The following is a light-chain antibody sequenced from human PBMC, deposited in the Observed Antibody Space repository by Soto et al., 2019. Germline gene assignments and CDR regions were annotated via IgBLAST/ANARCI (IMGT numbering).Light chain of an antibody. Sequence: IVLTQSPGTLSLSPGERATLSCRASQSLRRDYLAWYQQKPGQAPRLLIYGASSRATGIPDRFSGSGSGTDFTLTISRLEPEDFAVFYCHQYGSSPQTFGQGTKVEIK. J-gene: IGKJ1*01. CDR3: HQYGSSPQT. CDR2: GAS. CDR1: QSLRRDY. V-gene: IGKV3-20*01.